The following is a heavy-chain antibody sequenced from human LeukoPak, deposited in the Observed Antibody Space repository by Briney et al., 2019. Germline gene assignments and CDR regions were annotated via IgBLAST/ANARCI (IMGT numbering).Heavy chain of an antibody. CDR2: INHSGST. CDR3: ARVRGYGYYFDY. V-gene: IGHV4-34*01. D-gene: IGHD5-18*01. Sequence: ETLSLTCAVYGGSFSGYYWSWIRQPPGKGLEWIGEINHSGSTNYNPSLKSRVTISVDTSKNQFSLKLSSVTAADTAVYYCARVRGYGYYFDYWGQGTLVTVSS. CDR1: GGSFSGYY. J-gene: IGHJ4*02.